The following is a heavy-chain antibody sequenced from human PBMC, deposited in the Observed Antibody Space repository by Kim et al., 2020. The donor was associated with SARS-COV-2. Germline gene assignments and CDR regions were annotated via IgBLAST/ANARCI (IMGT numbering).Heavy chain of an antibody. V-gene: IGHV3-23*01. D-gene: IGHD2-2*01. J-gene: IGHJ4*02. CDR3: AKERSEVVPAAHNY. Sequence: GGSLRLSCATSGFIFSNFAMTWVRQAPGKGLEWVSSISGTGGSIYYANSVKGRFPISRDNSKNTLYLEMNSLRAEDTALYYCAKERSEVVPAAHNYCGQGTLVTVSS. CDR2: ISGTGGSI. CDR1: GFIFSNFA.